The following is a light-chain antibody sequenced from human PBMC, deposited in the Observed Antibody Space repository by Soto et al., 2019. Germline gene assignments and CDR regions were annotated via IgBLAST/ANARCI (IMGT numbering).Light chain of an antibody. J-gene: IGLJ2*01. CDR1: SSNIGAGYD. V-gene: IGLV1-40*01. Sequence: QSVLTQPPSVSGAPGQRVTISCTGSSSNIGAGYDVHWYQQLPGTAPKLLIHGNTNPPSGVPDRFSGSKSGTSASLAITGLQDEDEADYYFQSYDSRLIGSGVFGGGTKLTVL. CDR3: QSYDSRLIGSGV. CDR2: GNT.